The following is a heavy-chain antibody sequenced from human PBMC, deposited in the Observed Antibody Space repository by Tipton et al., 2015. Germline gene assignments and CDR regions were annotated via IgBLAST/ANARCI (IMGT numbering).Heavy chain of an antibody. CDR3: ARDIGGRSGDYWFDP. CDR2: IYSSGGT. D-gene: IGHD4-17*01. CDR1: GGSVSSGSYY. V-gene: IGHV4-61*03. J-gene: IGHJ5*02. Sequence: LGLSCTVSGGSVSSGSYYWSWIRQPPGKGLEWIGCIYSSGGTSYNPSLKSRVTISVDTSRNHFSMKLTSVTAADTAFYYCARDIGGRSGDYWFDPWGQGTLVTVSS.